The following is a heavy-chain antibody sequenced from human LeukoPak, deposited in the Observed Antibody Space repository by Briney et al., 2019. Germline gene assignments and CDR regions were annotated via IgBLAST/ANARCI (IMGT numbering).Heavy chain of an antibody. CDR2: IWYDGSNK. V-gene: IGHV3-33*08. D-gene: IGHD6-13*01. CDR1: GFTFSSYW. J-gene: IGHJ1*01. Sequence: RGSLRLSCAASGFTFSSYWMSWVRQAPGKGLEWVAVIWYDGSNKYYADSVKGRFTISRDNSKNTLYLQMNSLRAEDTAVYYCAREGVKGYSSSHMGKYFQHWGQGTLVTVS. CDR3: AREGVKGYSSSHMGKYFQH.